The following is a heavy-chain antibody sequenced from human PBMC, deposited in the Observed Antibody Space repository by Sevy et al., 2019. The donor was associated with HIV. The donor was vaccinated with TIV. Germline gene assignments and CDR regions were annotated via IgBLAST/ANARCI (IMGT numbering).Heavy chain of an antibody. CDR2: ISRNSTYI. V-gene: IGHV3-21*01. CDR3: VRDSSGLS. D-gene: IGHD6-19*01. J-gene: IGHJ4*02. Sequence: GGSLRLSCAVSGFPLRKYSMNWVRQAPGKVLEWVSLISRNSTYIYYSDSVKGRFTISRDNAENSLFLQMNSLRAEDTAVYYCVRDSSGLSWGQGTLVTVSS. CDR1: GFPLRKYS.